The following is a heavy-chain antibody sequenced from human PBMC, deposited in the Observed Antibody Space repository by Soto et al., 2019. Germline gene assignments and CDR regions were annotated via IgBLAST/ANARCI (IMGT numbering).Heavy chain of an antibody. Sequence: ASVKVSGKASGYTFTGYYMHWVRQAPGQGLEWMGWINPNSGGTNYAQKFQGRVTMTRDTSISTAYMELSRLRSDDTAVYYCARDSSRPYYYYGMDVWGQGTTVTVSS. CDR3: ARDSSRPYYYYGMDV. CDR2: INPNSGGT. J-gene: IGHJ6*02. CDR1: GYTFTGYY. D-gene: IGHD6-13*01. V-gene: IGHV1-2*02.